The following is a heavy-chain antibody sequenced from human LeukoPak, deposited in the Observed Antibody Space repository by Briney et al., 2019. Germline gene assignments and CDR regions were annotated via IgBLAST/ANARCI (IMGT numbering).Heavy chain of an antibody. CDR2: MYITGST. Sequence: PGGSLRLSCAASGFTVSSNYMSWVRQSPGKGLEWVSAMYITGSTHYAGSVKGRFTISRDNSKNALNLQMDSLSVEDTAVYYCAAAYCGGDCYSDNHYYFMDLWGKGTTVTVSS. D-gene: IGHD2-21*02. V-gene: IGHV3-53*01. J-gene: IGHJ6*03. CDR1: GFTVSSNY. CDR3: AAAYCGGDCYSDNHYYFMDL.